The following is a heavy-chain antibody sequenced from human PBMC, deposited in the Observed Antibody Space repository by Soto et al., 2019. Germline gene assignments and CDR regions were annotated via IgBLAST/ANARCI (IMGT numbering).Heavy chain of an antibody. D-gene: IGHD6-19*01. J-gene: IGHJ6*02. CDR3: ASEQWAGGMDV. Sequence: EVQLVESGGGLVKPGGSLRLSCAASGFTFSSYSMNWVRQAPGKGLEWVSSISSSSSYIYYADSVKGRFTISSDNAENSLYLQMNSLRAEDTAVYYCASEQWAGGMDVWGQGTTVTVSS. CDR2: ISSSSSYI. V-gene: IGHV3-21*01. CDR1: GFTFSSYS.